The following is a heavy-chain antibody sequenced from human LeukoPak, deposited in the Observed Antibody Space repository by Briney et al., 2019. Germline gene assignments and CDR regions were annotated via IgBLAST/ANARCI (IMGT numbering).Heavy chain of an antibody. CDR2: IYHSGST. D-gene: IGHD2-2*01. Sequence: PSETLSLTCTVSGYSISSGYYWGWIRQPPGKGLEWIGSIYHSGSTYYNPSLKSRVTISVDTSKNQLSLKVNSVTAADTAMYYCVKSNSRYQPWTLDIWGRGTMVTVSS. V-gene: IGHV4-38-2*02. J-gene: IGHJ3*02. CDR1: GYSISSGYY. CDR3: VKSNSRYQPWTLDI.